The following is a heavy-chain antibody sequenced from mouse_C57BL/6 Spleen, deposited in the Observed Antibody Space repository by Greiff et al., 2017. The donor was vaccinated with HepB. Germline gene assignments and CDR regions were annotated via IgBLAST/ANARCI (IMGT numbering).Heavy chain of an antibody. CDR1: GYTFTDYE. V-gene: IGHV1-15*01. Sequence: VKLVESGAELVRPGASVTLSCKASGYTFTDYEMHWVKQTPVHGLEWIGAIDPETGGTAYNQKFKGKAILTADKSSSTAYMELRSLTSEDSAVYYCTRGGVFITTVVATGDYAMDYWGQGTSVTVSS. CDR3: TRGGVFITTVVATGDYAMDY. CDR2: IDPETGGT. D-gene: IGHD1-1*01. J-gene: IGHJ4*01.